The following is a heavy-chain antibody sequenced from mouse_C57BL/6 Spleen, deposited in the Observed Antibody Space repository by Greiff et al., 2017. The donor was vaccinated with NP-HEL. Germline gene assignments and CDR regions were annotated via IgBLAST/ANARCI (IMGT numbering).Heavy chain of an antibody. Sequence: QVQLQQPGAELVRPGSSVKLSCKASGYTFTSYWMHWVKQRPIQGLEWIGNIDPSDSETHYNQKFKDKATLTVDKSSSTAYMQLSSLTSEDSAVYYCARKGPLYDGYYYWYFDVWGTGTTVTVSS. CDR3: ARKGPLYDGYYYWYFDV. CDR2: IDPSDSET. D-gene: IGHD2-3*01. V-gene: IGHV1-52*01. CDR1: GYTFTSYW. J-gene: IGHJ1*03.